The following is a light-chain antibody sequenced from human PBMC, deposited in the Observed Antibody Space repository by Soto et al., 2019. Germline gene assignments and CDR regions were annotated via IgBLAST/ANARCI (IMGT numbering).Light chain of an antibody. V-gene: IGKV3-20*01. CDR2: GAS. J-gene: IGKJ2*01. CDR1: QSVNRNY. Sequence: EIVLTQSPGTLFLSPGETATLSCRASQSVNRNYLAWYQQKPGQAPRLLIYGASSRATGTPDRFSGSGSGTDFTLTISRLEPEDFAVYYCQQYGSSPPYTFGQGTKLEI. CDR3: QQYGSSPPYT.